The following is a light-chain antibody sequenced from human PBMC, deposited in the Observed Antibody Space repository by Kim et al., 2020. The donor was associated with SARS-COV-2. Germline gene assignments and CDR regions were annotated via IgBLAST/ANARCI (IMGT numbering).Light chain of an antibody. J-gene: IGKJ1*01. Sequence: ATINCKSSQSVLDRSDNKNHLAWYQQKPGQPPELLVYWVSARESGVPERFSGSGSGTDFTLTISSLQAEDVAVYFCQQYSSHPKTFGQGTKVDIK. CDR2: WVS. CDR1: QSVLDRSDNKNH. V-gene: IGKV4-1*01. CDR3: QQYSSHPKT.